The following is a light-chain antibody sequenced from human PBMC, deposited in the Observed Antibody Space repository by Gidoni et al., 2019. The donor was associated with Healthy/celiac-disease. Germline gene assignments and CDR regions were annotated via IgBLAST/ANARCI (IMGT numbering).Light chain of an antibody. Sequence: SALTAPASVSGSPGQSITISCTGTSSDVGGYNYVSWYQQHPGKAPKLMIYDVSNRPSGVSNRFSGSKSGNTASLTISGLQAEDEADYYCSSYTSSSVVFGGGTKLTVL. V-gene: IGLV2-14*03. CDR2: DVS. CDR1: SSDVGGYNY. J-gene: IGLJ2*01. CDR3: SSYTSSSVV.